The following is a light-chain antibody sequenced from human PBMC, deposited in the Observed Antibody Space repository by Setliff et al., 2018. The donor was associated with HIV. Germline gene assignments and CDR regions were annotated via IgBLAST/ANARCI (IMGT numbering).Light chain of an antibody. J-gene: IGKJ1*01. CDR2: WAS. CDR3: QQSFGTPSV. CDR1: QSLLYRSNNKNY. V-gene: IGKV4-1*01. Sequence: DIVMTQSPDSLAVSLGGRATINCKSSQSLLYRSNNKNYLAWYQQRPGQSPKLLIYWASARESGVPDRFSGSGSGTDFTLTISNLQAEDVAVYYCQQSFGTPSVFGQGTKVDIK.